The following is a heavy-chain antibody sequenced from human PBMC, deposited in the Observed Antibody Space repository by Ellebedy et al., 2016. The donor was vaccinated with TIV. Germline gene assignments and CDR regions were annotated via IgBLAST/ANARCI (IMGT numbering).Heavy chain of an antibody. CDR3: ARGPGKKDSGYEIDY. CDR2: ISSSGSTK. Sequence: PGGSLRLSCAASGFTFSDYYMSWIRQAPGKGLEWVSYISSSGSTKYCADSVKGRFTLSRDNTKNSRYLQMNSLSAEDTAVYYCARGPGKKDSGYEIDYWGQGILVTVSS. J-gene: IGHJ4*02. D-gene: IGHD5-12*01. V-gene: IGHV3-11*01. CDR1: GFTFSDYY.